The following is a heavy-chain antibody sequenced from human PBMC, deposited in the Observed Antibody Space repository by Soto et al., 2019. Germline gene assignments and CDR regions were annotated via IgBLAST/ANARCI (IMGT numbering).Heavy chain of an antibody. CDR3: ARDSRFITMVRGVTPYYYYYGMDV. J-gene: IGHJ6*02. V-gene: IGHV4-4*07. CDR2: IYTSGST. D-gene: IGHD3-10*01. CDR1: GGSISSYY. Sequence: QVQLQESGPGLVKPSETLSLTCTVSGGSISSYYWSWIRQPAGKGLEWIGRIYTSGSTNYNPSLKSRVTMSVDTSKNQFSLQLSSVTAADTAVYYCARDSRFITMVRGVTPYYYYYGMDVWGQGTTVTVSS.